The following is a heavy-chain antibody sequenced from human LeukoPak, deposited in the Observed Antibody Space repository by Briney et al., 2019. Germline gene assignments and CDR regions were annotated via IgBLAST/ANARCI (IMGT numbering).Heavy chain of an antibody. V-gene: IGHV3-21*01. CDR1: GFTFSSYS. CDR3: ARESIREAGPFDY. J-gene: IGHJ4*02. Sequence: GGSLRLSCAASGFTFSSYSMNWVRQAPGKGLEWVSSISSSSSYIYYADSVKGRFTISRDNAKNSLYLQMNSLRAEDTAVYYCARESIREAGPFDYWGQGTLVTVSS. D-gene: IGHD6-13*01. CDR2: ISSSSSYI.